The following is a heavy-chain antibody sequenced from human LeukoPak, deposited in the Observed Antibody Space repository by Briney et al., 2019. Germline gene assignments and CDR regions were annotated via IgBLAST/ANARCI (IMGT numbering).Heavy chain of an antibody. CDR3: VRSLDY. CDR2: ITGSGGFT. CDR1: GFPFSTYA. V-gene: IGHV3-23*01. Sequence: TGGSLRLSCAASGFPFSTYAMNWVRQAPGKGLEWVSVITGSGGFTQYADSVKGRFTISRDNSKNTVYLQMNSLRVEDTALYYYVRSLDYWGQGTLVTVSS. J-gene: IGHJ4*02.